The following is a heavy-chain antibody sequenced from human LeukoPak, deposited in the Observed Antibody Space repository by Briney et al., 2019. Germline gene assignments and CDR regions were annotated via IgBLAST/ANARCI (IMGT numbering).Heavy chain of an antibody. CDR1: GSTFTVYY. V-gene: IGHV1-2*02. CDR3: ARGRGSMVRGVITVHFDY. Sequence: ASVTLSFTGAGSTFTVYYMHWVRQAPGQGQGWMGWINPNSGGTNYAQKFQGRVTMTRDTSISTAYMELSRLRSDDTAVYYCARGRGSMVRGVITVHFDYWGQGTLVTVSS. J-gene: IGHJ4*02. D-gene: IGHD3-10*01. CDR2: INPNSGGT.